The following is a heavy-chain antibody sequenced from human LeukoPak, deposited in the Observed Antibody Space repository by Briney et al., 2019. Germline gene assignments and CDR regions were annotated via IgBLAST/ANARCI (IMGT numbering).Heavy chain of an antibody. CDR2: ISYDGSNK. D-gene: IGHD5-12*01. J-gene: IGHJ4*02. CDR3: ARDRSSYEYYFDH. V-gene: IGHV3-30-3*01. CDR1: GSTFSNYA. Sequence: GGSLRLSCAASGSTFSNYAMHWVRQAPGKGLEWVAVISYDGSNKYYADSVKGRFTISRDNSKNTLYLQMNSLRAEDTAVFYCARDRSSYEYYFDHWGQGTLVTVSS.